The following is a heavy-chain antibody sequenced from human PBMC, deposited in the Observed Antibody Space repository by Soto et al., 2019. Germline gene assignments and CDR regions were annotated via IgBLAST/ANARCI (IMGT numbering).Heavy chain of an antibody. J-gene: IGHJ5*02. CDR2: ISRQSDGGTT. CDR1: GLTVRNAW. CDR3: TTFSSSDGWS. Sequence: GGSLRLSCAASGLTVRNAWMSWVRQAPGKGPEWGSRISRQSDGGTTDDTAPVKGRFTISRDDSRNTLDLRMNSLKTEDTAVYYCTTFSSSDGWSWGQGTLVTVSS. D-gene: IGHD6-19*01. V-gene: IGHV3-15*01.